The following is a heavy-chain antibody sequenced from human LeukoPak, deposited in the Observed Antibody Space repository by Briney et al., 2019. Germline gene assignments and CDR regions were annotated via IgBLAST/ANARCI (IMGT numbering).Heavy chain of an antibody. Sequence: GGSLRLSCAASGFTFSNAWMSWVRQAPGKGLEWVGRIKSKTDGGTTDYAAPVKGRFTISRDDSKNTLYLQMNSLKTEDTAVYYCTTEDIVVVAAATPKDYWGQGTLVTVSS. CDR2: IKSKTDGGTT. J-gene: IGHJ4*02. D-gene: IGHD2-15*01. CDR3: TTEDIVVVAAATPKDY. CDR1: GFTFSNAW. V-gene: IGHV3-15*01.